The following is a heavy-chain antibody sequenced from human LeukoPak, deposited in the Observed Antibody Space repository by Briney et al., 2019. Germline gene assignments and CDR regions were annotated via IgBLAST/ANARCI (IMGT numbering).Heavy chain of an antibody. CDR1: GGSISSYY. CDR2: IYYSGST. CDR3: ARVVEYYYDSSGYYFSGPFDI. V-gene: IGHV4-59*01. D-gene: IGHD3-22*01. J-gene: IGHJ3*02. Sequence: SETLSLTCTVSGGSISSYYWSWIRQPPGKGLEWIGYIYYSGSTNYNPSLKSRVTISVDTSKNQFSLKLSSVTAADTAVYYCARVVEYYYDSSGYYFSGPFDIWGQGTMVTASS.